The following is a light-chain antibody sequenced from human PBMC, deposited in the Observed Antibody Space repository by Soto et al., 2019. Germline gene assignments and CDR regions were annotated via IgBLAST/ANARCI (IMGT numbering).Light chain of an antibody. V-gene: IGLV1-36*01. CDR1: TSNIGNNA. CDR2: YDD. Sequence: QSVLTQPPSVSGAPGQRVTISCSGSTSNIGNNAVNWYQQLPGKAPRALIYYDDLLPTGVSKRFSGSKSGTSVSLAISGLQSDDEADYYGASWDDTLSGVVFGGGTKVTVL. CDR3: ASWDDTLSGVV. J-gene: IGLJ3*02.